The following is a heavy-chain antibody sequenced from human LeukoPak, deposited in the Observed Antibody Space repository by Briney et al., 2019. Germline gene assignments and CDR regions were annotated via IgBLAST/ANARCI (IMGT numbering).Heavy chain of an antibody. CDR3: ARDELVDGYSGYVSRFFTKTTYYYYMDV. J-gene: IGHJ6*03. CDR1: GGTFSSYA. Sequence: ASVKVSCKASGGTFSSYAISWVRQAPGQGLEWMGWINTNTGNPTYAQGFTGRFVFSLDTSVSTAYLQISSLKAEDTAVYYCARDELVDGYSGYVSRFFTKTTYYYYMDVWGKGTTVTVSS. CDR2: INTNTGNP. D-gene: IGHD5-12*01. V-gene: IGHV7-4-1*02.